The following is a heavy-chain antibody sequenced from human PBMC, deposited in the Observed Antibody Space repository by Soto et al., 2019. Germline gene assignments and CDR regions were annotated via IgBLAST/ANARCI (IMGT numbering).Heavy chain of an antibody. CDR2: IYPGDSDT. J-gene: IGHJ4*02. CDR1: GYSFTSYW. D-gene: IGHD2-15*01. Sequence: PGESLKISCKGSGYSFTSYWIGWVRQMPGKGLEWMGIIYPGDSDTRYSPSFQGQVTISADKSISTAYLQWSSLKASDTAMYYCARQRYCSGGSCYLRVDYWGQGTLVTVSS. V-gene: IGHV5-51*01. CDR3: ARQRYCSGGSCYLRVDY.